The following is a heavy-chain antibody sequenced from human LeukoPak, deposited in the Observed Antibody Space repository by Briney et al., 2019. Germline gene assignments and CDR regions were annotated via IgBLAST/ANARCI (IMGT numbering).Heavy chain of an antibody. J-gene: IGHJ4*02. CDR2: ISYDGSNK. Sequence: PGRSLRLSCAASGFTFINYAMHWVRQAPGKGLEWVALISYDGSNKYYADSVKGRFTISRDNSKNTLSLQMNSLRTEDTAVYFCARDYGIVWGQGTLVTVSS. D-gene: IGHD4-17*01. CDR3: ARDYGIV. CDR1: GFTFINYA. V-gene: IGHV3-30-3*01.